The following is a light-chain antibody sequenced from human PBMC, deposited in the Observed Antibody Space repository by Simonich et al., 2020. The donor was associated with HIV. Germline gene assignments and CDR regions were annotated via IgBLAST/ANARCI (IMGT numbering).Light chain of an antibody. CDR2: GNR. V-gene: IGLV1-40*01. CDR3: AAWDDSLNGVV. CDR1: SSNIGAGYD. J-gene: IGLJ2*01. Sequence: QSVLTQPPSVSGAPGQRVTISCTGSSSNIGAGYDVHWYQQLPGTAPKLLIYGNRNRPSGVPDRFSGSKSGTSASLAITGRQSEDEADYYCAAWDDSLNGVVFGGGTKLTVL.